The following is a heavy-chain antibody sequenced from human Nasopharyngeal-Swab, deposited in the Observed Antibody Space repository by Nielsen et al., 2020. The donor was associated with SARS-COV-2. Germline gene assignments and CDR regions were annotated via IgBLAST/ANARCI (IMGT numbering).Heavy chain of an antibody. CDR3: AAAYYDILTGLDYYYYYGMDV. CDR1: GFTFTSSA. D-gene: IGHD3-9*01. J-gene: IGHJ6*02. Sequence: SVKVSCKASGFTFTSSAMQWVRQARGQRPEWIGWIVVGSGNTNYAQKFQERATITRDMSTSTAYMELSSLRSEDTAVYYCAAAYYDILTGLDYYYYYGMDVWGQGTTVTVSS. CDR2: IVVGSGNT. V-gene: IGHV1-58*02.